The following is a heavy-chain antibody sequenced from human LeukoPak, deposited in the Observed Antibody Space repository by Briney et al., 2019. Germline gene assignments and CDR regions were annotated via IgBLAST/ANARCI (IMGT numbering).Heavy chain of an antibody. D-gene: IGHD7-27*01. CDR3: ARYGDSTSKVDY. V-gene: IGHV3-11*01. Sequence: GGSLRLSCAPSGFSLSAYYMSWIRPAPGKGLGWLSHIFPGEDTTYNAGSVTGRFSISRDNAKSTLYLRMNSLRGEDTAVYYCARYGDSTSKVDYCGQGTLVSASS. CDR1: GFSLSAYY. CDR2: IFPGEDTT. J-gene: IGHJ4*02.